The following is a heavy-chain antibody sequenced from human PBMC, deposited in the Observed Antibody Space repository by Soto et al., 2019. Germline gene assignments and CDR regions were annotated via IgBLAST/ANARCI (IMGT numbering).Heavy chain of an antibody. J-gene: IGHJ5*02. D-gene: IGHD3-10*01. CDR2: IYYSGST. Sequence: SETLSLTCTASGGPISSSSYYWGWIRQPPGKGLEWIGSIYYSGSTYYNPSLKSRVTISVDTSKNQFSLKLSSVTAADTAVYYCASGKLLWFGEFSWFDPWGQGTLVTVSS. CDR1: GGPISSSSYY. CDR3: ASGKLLWFGEFSWFDP. V-gene: IGHV4-39*01.